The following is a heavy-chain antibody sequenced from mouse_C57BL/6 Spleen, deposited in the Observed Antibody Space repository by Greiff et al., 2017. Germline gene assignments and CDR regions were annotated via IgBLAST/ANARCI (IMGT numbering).Heavy chain of an antibody. Sequence: DVKLQESGPGLVKPSQSLSLTCSVTGYSITRGYYWNWIRQFPGNKLEWMGYISYDGSNNYNPSLKNRISITRDTSKNQFFLKLNSVTTEDTATYYCARDDGYFDYWGQGTTLTVSS. D-gene: IGHD2-3*01. CDR3: ARDDGYFDY. CDR2: ISYDGSN. CDR1: GYSITRGYY. V-gene: IGHV3-6*01. J-gene: IGHJ2*01.